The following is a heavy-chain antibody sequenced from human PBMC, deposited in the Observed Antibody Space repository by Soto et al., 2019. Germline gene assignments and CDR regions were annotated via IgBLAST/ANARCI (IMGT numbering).Heavy chain of an antibody. D-gene: IGHD5-12*01. CDR2: LTGNGDRT. CDR1: GFHFSTYA. V-gene: IGHV3-23*01. J-gene: IGHJ3*01. Sequence: EVQLLDSGGGLVQPGGSLRLSCAASGFHFSTYAMSWVRQAPGKGLEWVSALTGNGDRTYYADSVKGRYTISRDNSKNTLYLQLTSLTAEDTAVYYWSKDCGYETTHVFDVWGQGAVVTVSS. CDR3: SKDCGYETTHVFDV.